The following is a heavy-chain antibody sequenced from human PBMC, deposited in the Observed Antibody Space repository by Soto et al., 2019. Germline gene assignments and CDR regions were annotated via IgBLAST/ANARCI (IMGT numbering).Heavy chain of an antibody. V-gene: IGHV1-8*01. CDR2: MNPNSGNT. CDR3: AREAGSDPSFYHHYMDV. D-gene: IGHD3-10*01. Sequence: GASVKVSCKASGYTFTSYNINWVRQATGQGLEWMGWMNPNSGNTGYAEKFQGRVTMTRNSSISTAYMELSGLRSEDTAVYYCAREAGSDPSFYHHYMDVWGKGTTVTVSS. J-gene: IGHJ6*03. CDR1: GYTFTSYN.